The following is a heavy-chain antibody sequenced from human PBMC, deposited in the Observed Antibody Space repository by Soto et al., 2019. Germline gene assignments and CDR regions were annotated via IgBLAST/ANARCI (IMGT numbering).Heavy chain of an antibody. D-gene: IGHD2-2*01. CDR3: AIARSTHPFDP. J-gene: IGHJ5*02. V-gene: IGHV4-31*03. CDR2: LYYSGST. Sequence: SETLSLTCTVSGGTISSGGYYWRWIRQHPGKGLEWIGYLYYSGSTYYNPSLKSRVTISVDTSKNQFSLKLSSVTAADTAVYYCAIARSTHPFDPLGQGALVTVSS. CDR1: GGTISSGGYY.